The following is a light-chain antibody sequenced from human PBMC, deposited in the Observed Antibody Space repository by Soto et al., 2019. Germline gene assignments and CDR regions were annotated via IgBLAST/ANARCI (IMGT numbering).Light chain of an antibody. CDR3: QVWDTRSDQSWV. CDR1: NIGSKS. J-gene: IGLJ3*02. V-gene: IGLV3-21*02. Sequence: SYELTQPPSVSVAPGQTARVPCGGNNIGSKSVYWYQQKPGQAPVLVVYGDSDRPSGIPERFSGSRSGSAATLTISRVEAGEEADYYCQVWDTRSDQSWVFGGGTKLTVL. CDR2: GDS.